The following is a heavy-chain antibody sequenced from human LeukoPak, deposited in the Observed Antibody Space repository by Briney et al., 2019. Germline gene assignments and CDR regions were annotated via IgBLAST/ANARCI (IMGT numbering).Heavy chain of an antibody. CDR2: IYTSGGT. CDR1: GGSISSYY. J-gene: IGHJ5*02. D-gene: IGHD6-6*01. CDR3: AGQTDSGSDWFFP. Sequence: SETLSLTCTVSGGSISSYYWSWIRQPPGKGLEWIGYIYTSGGTNYNPSLKSRVTISADTTKNQFSLKLSSVTGADAAVYYCAGQTDSGSDWFFPWCRGTLVTVSS. V-gene: IGHV4-4*09.